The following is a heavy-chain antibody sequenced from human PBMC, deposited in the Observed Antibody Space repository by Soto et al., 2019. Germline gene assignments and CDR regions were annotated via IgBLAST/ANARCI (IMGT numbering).Heavy chain of an antibody. CDR1: GYTFNRYY. V-gene: IGHV1-2*02. CDR3: ARASQMVINPSYYAINV. D-gene: IGHD3-22*01. CDR2: ISPNTGTA. Sequence: ASVKVSCKASGYTFNRYYMHWVRQAPGPGLQWMGWISPNTGTARYAQQFKGRVTMTRDTSVSTVYMELSGLTSDDTAVYYCARASQMVINPSYYAINVWGKGTSVTV. J-gene: IGHJ6*04.